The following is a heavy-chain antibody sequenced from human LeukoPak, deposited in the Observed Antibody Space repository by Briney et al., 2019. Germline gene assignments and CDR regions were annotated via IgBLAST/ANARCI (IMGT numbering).Heavy chain of an antibody. CDR3: ARDLTPYWFDP. CDR1: GGSFSDYY. V-gene: IGHV4-34*01. CDR2: INHSGST. Sequence: SETLSLTCAVYGGSFSDYYWSWIRQPPGEGLEWIGEINHSGSTDYNPSLKSRVTISVDTSKNQFSLRLNSVTAADTAVYYCARDLTPYWFDPWGQGTLVTVSS. J-gene: IGHJ5*02.